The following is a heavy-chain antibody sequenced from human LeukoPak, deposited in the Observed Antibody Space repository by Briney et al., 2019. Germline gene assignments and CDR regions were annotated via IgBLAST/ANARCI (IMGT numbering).Heavy chain of an antibody. J-gene: IGHJ4*02. CDR3: ARVAGVSYNYFDS. CDR1: GSTFITYG. D-gene: IGHD1-26*01. CDR2: ITPYNGDT. V-gene: IGHV1-18*01. Sequence: GASVDVSCKASGSTFITYGITWVRQAPGQGLEWMGWITPYNGDTNYAQNLQDRVTMTTDTSTSTAYMELRSLRSDDTAVYFCARVAGVSYNYFDSWGQGTLVTVSS.